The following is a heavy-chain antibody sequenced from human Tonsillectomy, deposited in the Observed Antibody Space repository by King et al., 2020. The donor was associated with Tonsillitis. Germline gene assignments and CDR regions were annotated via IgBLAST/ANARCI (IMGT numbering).Heavy chain of an antibody. CDR3: ARDWGGSSPYYYYYYMDV. CDR2: IYYRGST. D-gene: IGHD6-6*01. J-gene: IGHJ6*03. V-gene: IGHV4-59*01. CDR1: GGSISSYY. Sequence: VQLQESGPGLVKPSETLSLTCTVSGGSISSYYWSWIRQPPGKGLEWIGYIYYRGSTNYNPSLNSRVTIYVDTSKNQFSLKRSAVTAADTAVYYCARDWGGSSPYYYYYYMDVWGKGTTVTVSS.